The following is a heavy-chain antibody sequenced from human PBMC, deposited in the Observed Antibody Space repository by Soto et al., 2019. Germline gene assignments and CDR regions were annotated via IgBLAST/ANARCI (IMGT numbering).Heavy chain of an antibody. CDR2: IIPIFGTE. CDR1: RGTLSSYA. D-gene: IGHD2-2*01. V-gene: IGHV1-69*06. J-gene: IGHJ4*02. Sequence: SVKVSCKASRGTLSSYAISWVRQARVQGLEWMVGIIPIFGTENSAQKLEGRVTITADKSTSTSYMELSSLRSEDTAVYYCARGTSHCSSTRCSSALDYLGQGAVVTVSS. CDR3: ARGTSHCSSTRCSSALDY.